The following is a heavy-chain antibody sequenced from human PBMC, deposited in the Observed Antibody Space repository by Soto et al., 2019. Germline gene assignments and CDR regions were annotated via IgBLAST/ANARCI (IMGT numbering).Heavy chain of an antibody. CDR3: SRDMMDNLLPHTRFDP. J-gene: IGHJ5*01. Sequence: QVQLVQSGAEVKKPGASVKVSCKASGYTFTSYGISWVRQAPGQGLEWMGWISAYNGNTNYAQKLQVRVTMTTDTSTSTISVEMRSLRPKSTDADYCSRDMMDNLLPHTRFDPWGQGTMVTVAS. D-gene: IGHD2-15*01. CDR1: GYTFTSYG. CDR2: ISAYNGNT. V-gene: IGHV1-18*01.